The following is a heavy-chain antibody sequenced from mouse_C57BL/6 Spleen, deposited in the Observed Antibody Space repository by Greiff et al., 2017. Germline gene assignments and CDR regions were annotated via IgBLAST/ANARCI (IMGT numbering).Heavy chain of an antibody. CDR1: GFSLTSYG. D-gene: IGHD4-1*01. CDR2: IWSGGST. J-gene: IGHJ4*01. V-gene: IGHV2-2*01. Sequence: VQLLESGPGLVQPSQSLSITCTVSGFSLTSYGVHWVRQSPGKGLEWLGVIWSGGSTDYNAAFIPRLSTSKDNSTSQVFFKMNILQADETAIYSCSSNWGEGFYYGMDYWGQGTTVTVSS. CDR3: SSNWGEGFYYGMDY.